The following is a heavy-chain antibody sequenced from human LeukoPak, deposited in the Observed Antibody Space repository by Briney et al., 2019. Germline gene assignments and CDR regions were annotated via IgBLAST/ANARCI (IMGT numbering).Heavy chain of an antibody. CDR2: INPSGGST. J-gene: IGHJ6*02. V-gene: IGHV1-46*01. D-gene: IGHD5-18*01. CDR1: GYTFTSYY. CDR3: ARGGYSYGLSYYYYGMDV. Sequence: ASVTVSCKASGYTFTSYYMHWVRQAPGQGLEWMGIINPSGGSTSYAQKFQGRVTMTRDTSTSTVYMELSSLRSEDTAVYYCARGGYSYGLSYYYYGMDVWGQGTTVTVS.